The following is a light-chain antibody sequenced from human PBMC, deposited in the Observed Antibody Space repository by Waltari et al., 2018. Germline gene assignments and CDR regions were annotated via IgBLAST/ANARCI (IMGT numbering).Light chain of an antibody. CDR2: GAS. CDR3: QHYVRLPAT. Sequence: EIVLTQSPGTLSLSPGERATLSCRASQSVSRTLAWYQQKPGKAPRLLIYGASSSATGIPDRFSRSGSGTDFSLTISKREPEDFAVYYCQHYVRLPATFGQGTKVEIK. CDR1: QSVSRT. J-gene: IGKJ1*01. V-gene: IGKV3-20*01.